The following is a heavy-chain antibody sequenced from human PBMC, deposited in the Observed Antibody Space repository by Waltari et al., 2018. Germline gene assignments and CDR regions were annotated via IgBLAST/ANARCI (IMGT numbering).Heavy chain of an antibody. Sequence: QVQLVQSGAEVKKPGASVKVSCEASGYTFTGRYLHWVRQAPGQGLEWMGRIKPKSGVTDYAQKFQDRVTMTRDTSSSTAYMELSGLRSDDTAVYYCAREATHSYYYFLDVWGKGTTVTVSS. J-gene: IGHJ6*03. CDR1: GYTFTGRY. CDR3: AREATHSYYYFLDV. CDR2: IKPKSGVT. V-gene: IGHV1-2*06.